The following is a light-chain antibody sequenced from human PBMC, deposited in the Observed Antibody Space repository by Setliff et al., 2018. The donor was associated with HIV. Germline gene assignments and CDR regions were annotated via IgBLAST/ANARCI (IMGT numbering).Light chain of an antibody. Sequence: QSALTQPRSVSGSPGQSVTFSCTGSSSDVGAYNYVSWYQQHPDEAPRLIIYDVSKRPSGVPDRFSGSKSGDTASLTISGLQSEDEADYYCCSYAGTYTEIFGTGTKVTVL. J-gene: IGLJ1*01. V-gene: IGLV2-11*01. CDR3: CSYAGTYTEI. CDR1: SSDVGAYNY. CDR2: DVS.